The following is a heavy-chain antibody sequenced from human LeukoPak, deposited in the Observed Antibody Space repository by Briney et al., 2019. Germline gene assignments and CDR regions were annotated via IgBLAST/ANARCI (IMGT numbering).Heavy chain of an antibody. Sequence: SETLSLTCAVYGGSLSGYYWSWIRQPPGKGLEWIGEINHSGSTNYNPSLKSRVTISVDTSKNQFSLKLSSVTAADTAVYYCARGCSSTSCSDYWGQGTLVTVSS. CDR1: GGSLSGYY. CDR3: ARGCSSTSCSDY. D-gene: IGHD2-2*01. V-gene: IGHV4-34*01. J-gene: IGHJ4*02. CDR2: INHSGST.